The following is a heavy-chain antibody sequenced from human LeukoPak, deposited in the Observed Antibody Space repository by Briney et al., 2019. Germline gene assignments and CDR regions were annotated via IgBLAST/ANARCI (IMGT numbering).Heavy chain of an antibody. Sequence: PSETLSLTCTVSNDSISSSINYWGWIRQPPGKGLEWIGTISHSGSAYYNPSLKSRVTISVSTSKNQFSLRLTSVTATDSAVYYCARSVAVARTFEYWGQGTPVTVSS. V-gene: IGHV4-39*01. CDR3: ARSVAVARTFEY. J-gene: IGHJ4*02. CDR2: ISHSGSA. D-gene: IGHD6-19*01. CDR1: NDSISSSINY.